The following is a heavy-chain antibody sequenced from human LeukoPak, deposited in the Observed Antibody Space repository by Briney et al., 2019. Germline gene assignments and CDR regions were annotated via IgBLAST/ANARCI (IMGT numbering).Heavy chain of an antibody. V-gene: IGHV4-31*11. Sequence: PSETLSLTCAVYGGSFSSGGYYWSWIRQHPGKGLEWIGYIYYSGSNYYNPSLKSRVTISVDTSKNQFSLKLSSVTAADTAVYYCARGNLPTIGVNAGPPAYYYGMDVWGQGTTVTVSS. CDR1: GGSFSSGGYY. CDR2: IYYSGSN. J-gene: IGHJ6*02. CDR3: ARGNLPTIGVNAGPPAYYYGMDV. D-gene: IGHD3-10*01.